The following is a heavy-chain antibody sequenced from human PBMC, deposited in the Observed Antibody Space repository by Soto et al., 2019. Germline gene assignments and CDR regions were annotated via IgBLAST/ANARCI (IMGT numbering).Heavy chain of an antibody. CDR3: ARHMSGYYDSSGYPPGWFDP. Sequence: ESLKISCKGSGYSFTSYWIGWVRQMPGKGLAWMGIIYPVDSDTRYSPSFQGHVTISADKSISTAYLQWSSLKASDTAMYYCARHMSGYYDSSGYPPGWFDPWGQGTLVTVSS. CDR1: GYSFTSYW. J-gene: IGHJ5*02. V-gene: IGHV5-51*01. D-gene: IGHD3-22*01. CDR2: IYPVDSDT.